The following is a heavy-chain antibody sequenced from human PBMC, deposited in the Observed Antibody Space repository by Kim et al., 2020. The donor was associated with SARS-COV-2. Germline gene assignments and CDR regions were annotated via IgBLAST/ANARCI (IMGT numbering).Heavy chain of an antibody. CDR1: GFTFSSYA. CDR3: ARDYDPFSIVGATQFDY. Sequence: GGSLRLSCAASGFTFSSYAMHWVRQAPGKGLEWVAVISYDGSNKYYADSVKGRFTISRDNSKNTLYLQMNSLRAEDTAVYYCARDYDPFSIVGATQFDYWGQGTLVTVSS. CDR2: ISYDGSNK. D-gene: IGHD1-26*01. V-gene: IGHV3-30*04. J-gene: IGHJ4*02.